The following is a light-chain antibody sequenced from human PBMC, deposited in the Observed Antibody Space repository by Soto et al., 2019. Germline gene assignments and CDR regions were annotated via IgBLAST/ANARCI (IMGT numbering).Light chain of an antibody. CDR3: QHYNSYSEA. Sequence: DIQMPQSPSTLSGSVGDRVTITCRASQTISSWLAWYQQKPGKAPKLLIYKASTLKSGVPSRFSGSGSGTESTLTISSLQPDDCATYYCQHYNSYSEAFGQRTKVELK. V-gene: IGKV1-5*03. J-gene: IGKJ1*01. CDR1: QTISSW. CDR2: KAS.